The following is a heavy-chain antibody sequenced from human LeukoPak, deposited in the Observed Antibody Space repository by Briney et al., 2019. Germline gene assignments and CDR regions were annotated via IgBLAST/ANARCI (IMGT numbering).Heavy chain of an antibody. CDR3: VRGRALPRGYRYGPYYYYGMDV. Sequence: SETLSLTSAVYAGSFSGYYWSWIRQPPGDVLEWIGEIHHIVSTNYNPSLRSRVTISVDPSKNQFSLKLSSVTAADTAVYYCVRGRALPRGYRYGPYYYYGMDVWGQGTTVTVSS. CDR2: IHHIVST. J-gene: IGHJ6*02. D-gene: IGHD5-18*01. CDR1: AGSFSGYY. V-gene: IGHV4-34*01.